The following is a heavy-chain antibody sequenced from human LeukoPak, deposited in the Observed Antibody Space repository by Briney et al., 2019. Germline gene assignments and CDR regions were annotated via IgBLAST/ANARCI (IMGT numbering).Heavy chain of an antibody. CDR2: IYYSGST. D-gene: IGHD4-23*01. J-gene: IGHJ1*01. CDR3: ARAYGGNSQYFQH. Sequence: SETLSLTCVVSGGSISSTSYYWGWIRQPPGKGLEWIGSIYYSGSTYYSPSLKSRVTISVDTSKNQFSLKLSSVTAADTAVYYCARAYGGNSQYFQHWGQGTLVTVSS. V-gene: IGHV4-39*07. CDR1: GGSISSTSYY.